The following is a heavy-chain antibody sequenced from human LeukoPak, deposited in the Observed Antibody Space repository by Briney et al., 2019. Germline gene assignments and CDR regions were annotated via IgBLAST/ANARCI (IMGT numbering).Heavy chain of an antibody. CDR2: IRYDGSNK. CDR1: GFTFSSYG. D-gene: IGHD3-10*01. J-gene: IGHJ4*02. CDR3: AKDDAWLRFGE. V-gene: IGHV3-30*02. Sequence: GGSLRLSCAASGFTFSSYGMHWVRQAPGKGLEWVAFIRYDGSNKYYADSVKGRFTISRDNSKNTVHLQVISLTAEDTAVYYCAKDDAWLRFGEWSQGTLVTVSS.